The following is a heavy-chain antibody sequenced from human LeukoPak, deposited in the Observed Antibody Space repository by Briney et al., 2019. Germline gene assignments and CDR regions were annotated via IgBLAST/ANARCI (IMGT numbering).Heavy chain of an antibody. CDR2: IKSKTDGGTT. J-gene: IGHJ5*02. V-gene: IGHV3-15*01. Sequence: GGSLSLSCAASGFTFSNAWMSWVRQAPGKGLEWVGRIKSKTDGGTTDYAAPVKGRFTISRDDSKNTLYLQMNSLKTEDTAVYYCTNGDYYDSSGYYPWGQGTLVTVSS. CDR3: TNGDYYDSSGYYP. D-gene: IGHD3-22*01. CDR1: GFTFSNAW.